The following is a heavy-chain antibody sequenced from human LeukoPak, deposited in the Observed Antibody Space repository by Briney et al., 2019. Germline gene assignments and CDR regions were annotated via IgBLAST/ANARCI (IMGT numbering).Heavy chain of an antibody. Sequence: PSETLSLTCAVYGGSFSGYYWSWIRQPPRKGLEWVGEINHSGSTNYNPSLKSRVTISVDTSKNQFSLKLSSVTAADTAVYYCGIGEFSPHVDYVWGSYRYTEDFDYWGQGTLVTVSS. CDR2: INHSGST. CDR3: GIGEFSPHVDYVWGSYRYTEDFDY. CDR1: GGSFSGYY. D-gene: IGHD3-16*02. J-gene: IGHJ4*02. V-gene: IGHV4-34*01.